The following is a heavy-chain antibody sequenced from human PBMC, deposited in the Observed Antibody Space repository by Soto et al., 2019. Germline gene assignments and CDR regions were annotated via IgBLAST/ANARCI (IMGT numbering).Heavy chain of an antibody. Sequence: QIILKESGPTLVKPTQTLTLTCTFSGFSLSASEVGVGWIRQPPGKALEWLALIYGDDEKLYSPSLKSRLTITKDIAKNQVVLTMTKMDPVDTATYYCAQSKWELLRAFEVWGQGTKVTVSS. CDR2: IYGDDEK. D-gene: IGHD1-26*01. V-gene: IGHV2-5*02. CDR3: AQSKWELLRAFEV. J-gene: IGHJ3*01. CDR1: GFSLSASEVG.